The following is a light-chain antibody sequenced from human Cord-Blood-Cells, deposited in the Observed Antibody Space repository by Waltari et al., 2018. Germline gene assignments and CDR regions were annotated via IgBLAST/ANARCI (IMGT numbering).Light chain of an antibody. CDR3: QQYDNLPLT. Sequence: IPVTQSPSSPSASVGDRVTITCQASQDISNYLNWYQQKPGKAPKLLIYDASNLETGVPSRFSGSGSGTDFTFTISSLQPEDIATYYCQQYDNLPLTFGGGTKVEIK. CDR2: DAS. V-gene: IGKV1-33*01. J-gene: IGKJ4*01. CDR1: QDISNY.